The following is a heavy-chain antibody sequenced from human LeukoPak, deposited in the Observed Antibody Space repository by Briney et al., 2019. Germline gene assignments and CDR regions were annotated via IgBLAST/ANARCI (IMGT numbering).Heavy chain of an antibody. CDR3: ARVIHYDILTGYFDY. J-gene: IGHJ4*02. V-gene: IGHV1-18*01. Sequence: GASVKVSCKASGYTFTSYGISWARQAPGQGLEWMGWISAYNGNTNYAQKLQGRVTMTTDTSTSTAYMELRSLRSDDTAVYYCARVIHYDILTGYFDYWGQGTLVTVSS. CDR1: GYTFTSYG. D-gene: IGHD3-9*01. CDR2: ISAYNGNT.